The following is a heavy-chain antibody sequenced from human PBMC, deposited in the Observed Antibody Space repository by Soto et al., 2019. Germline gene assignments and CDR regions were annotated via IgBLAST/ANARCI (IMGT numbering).Heavy chain of an antibody. J-gene: IGHJ3*02. CDR2: IYYSGST. V-gene: IGHV4-59*02. CDR3: ARTYDDSGPNSGGYGFDI. CDR1: GGSVSTYY. D-gene: IGHD3-22*01. Sequence: SETRSVTCTGSGGSVSTYYWSWFRQPPGKGLEWIAYIYYSGSTSYNPSLKSRVTISLDTSKNQFSLKLSSVTAADTAVYYCARTYDDSGPNSGGYGFDIWGPGTMVT.